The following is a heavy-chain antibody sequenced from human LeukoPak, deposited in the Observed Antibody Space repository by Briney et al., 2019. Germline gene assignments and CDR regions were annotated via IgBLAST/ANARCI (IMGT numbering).Heavy chain of an antibody. CDR3: ATGGGATRYYFDY. CDR2: ISGSGGDT. Sequence: GGSLRLSCAASGFTFSSNAMSWVRQAPGKGLEWVSVISGSGGDTFYADSVKGRLTISRDNPKNPLYLQMNSLRADDTAVYYCATGGGATRYYFDYWGQGTLVTVSS. J-gene: IGHJ4*02. CDR1: GFTFSSNA. V-gene: IGHV3-23*01. D-gene: IGHD1-26*01.